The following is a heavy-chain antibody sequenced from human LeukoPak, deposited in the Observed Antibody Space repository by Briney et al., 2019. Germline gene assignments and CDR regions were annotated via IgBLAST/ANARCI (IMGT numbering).Heavy chain of an antibody. CDR2: IWYDGSNK. Sequence: GRSLRLSCAASGFTFSSYGMHWVRQAPGKGLEWVAVIWYDGSNKYYADSVKGRFTISRDNSKNTLYLQMNSLRAEDTAVYYCARDSGGTIVATIWPSALDIWGQGTMVTVSS. V-gene: IGHV3-33*01. CDR3: ARDSGGTIVATIWPSALDI. D-gene: IGHD5-12*01. J-gene: IGHJ3*02. CDR1: GFTFSSYG.